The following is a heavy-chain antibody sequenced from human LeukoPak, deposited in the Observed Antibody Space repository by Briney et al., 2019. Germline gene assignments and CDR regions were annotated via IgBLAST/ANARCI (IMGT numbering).Heavy chain of an antibody. CDR2: IYPGDSET. V-gene: IGHV5-51*01. D-gene: IGHD2-2*01. J-gene: IGHJ5*02. CDR1: GYSFTSYW. Sequence: GESLNISCKGSGYSFTSYWIGWVRQMPGKGLEWMGIIYPGDSETRYSPSFQGQVTISADKSISTAYLQWSSRKASDIAMYYCARRSSKLPPQNCFDPWGQGTLVSVSS. CDR3: ARRSSKLPPQNCFDP.